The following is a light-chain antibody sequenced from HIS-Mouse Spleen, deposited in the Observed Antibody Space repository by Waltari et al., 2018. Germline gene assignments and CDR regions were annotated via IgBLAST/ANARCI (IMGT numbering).Light chain of an antibody. CDR3: YSTYSSGNHRV. Sequence: SYELTQPPSVSVSPGQTARITCSGDALPKKYAYWYQQKSGQAPVLVIDEDSKRPSGSPERFSGSSSGTMATLTISGAQVEDEADYYCYSTYSSGNHRVFGGGTKLTVL. V-gene: IGLV3-10*01. CDR1: ALPKKY. CDR2: EDS. J-gene: IGLJ2*01.